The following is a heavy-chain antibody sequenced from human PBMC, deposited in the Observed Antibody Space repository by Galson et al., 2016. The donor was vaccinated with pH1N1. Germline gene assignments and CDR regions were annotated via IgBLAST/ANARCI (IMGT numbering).Heavy chain of an antibody. CDR2: IMPIFDKP. CDR1: GDIFINYP. CDR3: ARGGGTYYQTYWYFNR. D-gene: IGHD3-22*01. Sequence: SVKVSCKASGDIFINYPISWVRQAPGQGLEWMGGIMPIFDKPTYAQKFQGRVTITTDKSTSTTYMVLSSLRSEDTAVYYCARGGGTYYQTYWYFNRWGRGRLLTVSS. J-gene: IGHJ2*01. V-gene: IGHV1-69*05.